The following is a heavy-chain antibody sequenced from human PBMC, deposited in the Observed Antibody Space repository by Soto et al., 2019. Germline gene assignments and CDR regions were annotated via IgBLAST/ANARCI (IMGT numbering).Heavy chain of an antibody. V-gene: IGHV4-59*01. J-gene: IGHJ6*03. CDR3: ARVESSSTGRYYYYYYYMDV. CDR2: IYYSGST. CDR1: GGSISSYY. Sequence: SETLSLTCTVSGGSISSYYWSWIRQPPGKGLEWIGYIYYSGSTNYNPSLKSRVTISVDTSKNQFSLKLSSVTAADTAVYYCARVESSSTGRYYYYYYYMDVWGKGTAVTVSS. D-gene: IGHD6-13*01.